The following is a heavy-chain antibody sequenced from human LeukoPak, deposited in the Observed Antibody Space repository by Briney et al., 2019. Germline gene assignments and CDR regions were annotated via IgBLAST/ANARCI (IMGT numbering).Heavy chain of an antibody. J-gene: IGHJ4*02. Sequence: GGSLRLSCAASGFTFSTYAMSWVRQAPGKGLEWASGISNSGGSTNYADSVKGRFAISRINSENTLYLQMNSLRAGDTAVYYCAKNGVMITFGGVVATASDYWGQGTLVTVSS. CDR3: AKNGVMITFGGVVATASDY. CDR2: ISNSGGST. V-gene: IGHV3-23*01. D-gene: IGHD3-16*02. CDR1: GFTFSTYA.